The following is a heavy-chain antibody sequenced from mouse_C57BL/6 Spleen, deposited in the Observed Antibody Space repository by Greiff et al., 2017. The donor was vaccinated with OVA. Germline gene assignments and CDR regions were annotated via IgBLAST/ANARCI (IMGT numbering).Heavy chain of an antibody. CDR2: INPSTGGT. D-gene: IGHD1-1*01. CDR3: ARWTTTGVAEDYFDY. Sequence: EVQLHQSGPELVKPGASVKISCKASGYSFTGYYMHWVKQSSEKSLEWIGEINPSTGGTSYNQKFKGQATLTVDKSSSTAYMQLKSLTSEDSAVYYCARWTTTGVAEDYFDYWGQGTTLTVSS. CDR1: GYSFTGYY. J-gene: IGHJ2*01. V-gene: IGHV1-43*01.